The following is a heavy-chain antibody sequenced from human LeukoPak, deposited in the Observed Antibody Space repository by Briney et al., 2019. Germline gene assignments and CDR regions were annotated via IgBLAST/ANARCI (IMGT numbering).Heavy chain of an antibody. CDR3: ARHFGVISKRVYYYYYGLDV. D-gene: IGHD3-3*01. V-gene: IGHV3-66*04. CDR1: GFTVSTIY. CDR2: VYSGGST. Sequence: LGGSLRLSCAASGFTVSTIYMSWVRQAPGKGLEWVSVVYSGGSTYYADSVKGRFTISRDNSKNTLYLQMSSLRAEDTAVYYCARHFGVISKRVYYYYYGLDVWGQGTTVSLSS. J-gene: IGHJ6*02.